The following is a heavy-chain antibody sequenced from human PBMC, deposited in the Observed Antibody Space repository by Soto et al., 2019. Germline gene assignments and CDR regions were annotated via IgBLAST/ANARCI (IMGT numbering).Heavy chain of an antibody. CDR2: IYYSGST. Sequence: QVQLQESGPGLVKPSETLSLTCTVSGGSLSSYFWSWIRQPPGKGLEWLAYIYYSGSTNYNPSLKSRVTQSVYRSKSQFSRKLSSVTAADTAVYYCARRGARYSFDIWGQGTMVTVSS. D-gene: IGHD3-9*01. J-gene: IGHJ3*02. V-gene: IGHV4-59*08. CDR1: GGSLSSYF. CDR3: ARRGARYSFDI.